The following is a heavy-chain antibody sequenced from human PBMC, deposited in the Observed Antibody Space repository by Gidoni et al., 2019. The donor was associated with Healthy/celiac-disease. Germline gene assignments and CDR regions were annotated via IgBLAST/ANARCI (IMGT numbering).Heavy chain of an antibody. CDR3: AKGDATLLWFGADY. Sequence: EVQLVESGGGLVQPGGSLRLCCAASGFTFSIDAMSWVHQAPGKGLEWVSAISGSGGSTYYADSVKGRFTISRDNSKNTRYLQMNSLRAEDTAVYYCAKGDATLLWFGADYWGQGTLVTVSS. D-gene: IGHD3-10*01. J-gene: IGHJ4*02. CDR1: GFTFSIDA. V-gene: IGHV3-23*04. CDR2: ISGSGGST.